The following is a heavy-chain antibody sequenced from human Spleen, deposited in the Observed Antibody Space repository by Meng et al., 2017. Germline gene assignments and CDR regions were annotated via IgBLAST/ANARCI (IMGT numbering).Heavy chain of an antibody. Sequence: QGHLQEAGPGLVKPLGTLSLPCAVSGGSISSSNWWTWVRLPPGKGLEWIGEIYPSGSTNYNPSLKSRVTISVDKSKNQFSLKLSSVTAADTAVYYCAKVHSNSPYFDYWGQGTLVTVSS. CDR2: IYPSGST. D-gene: IGHD6-6*01. CDR3: AKVHSNSPYFDY. J-gene: IGHJ4*02. V-gene: IGHV4-4*02. CDR1: GGSISSSNW.